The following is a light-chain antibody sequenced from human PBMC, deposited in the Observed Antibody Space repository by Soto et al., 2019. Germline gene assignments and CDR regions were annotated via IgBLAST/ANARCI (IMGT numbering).Light chain of an antibody. CDR1: SSDVGGYDY. CDR3: SSYTSSSTPYV. J-gene: IGLJ1*01. CDR2: EVN. V-gene: IGLV2-14*01. Sequence: QSALTQPASVSGSPGQAITISCTGTSSDVGGYDYVSWYQQHPGKAPKLIIFEVNNRPSGVSARFSGSKSDNTASLTISGLQAEDEADYYCSSYTSSSTPYVFGTGTKLTVL.